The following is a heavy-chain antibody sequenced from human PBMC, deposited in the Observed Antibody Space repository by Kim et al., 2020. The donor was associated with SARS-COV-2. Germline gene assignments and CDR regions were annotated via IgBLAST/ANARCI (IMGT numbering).Heavy chain of an antibody. D-gene: IGHD3-3*01. V-gene: IGHV3-48*03. CDR3: AAAEVVIIDYYYYGMDV. CDR2: ISSSGSTI. Sequence: GGSLRLSCAASGFTFSSYEMNWVRQAPGKGLEWVSYISSSGSTIYYADSVKGRFTISRDNAKNSLYLQMNSLRAEDTAVYYCAAAEVVIIDYYYYGMDVWGQGTMVTVSS. CDR1: GFTFSSYE. J-gene: IGHJ6*02.